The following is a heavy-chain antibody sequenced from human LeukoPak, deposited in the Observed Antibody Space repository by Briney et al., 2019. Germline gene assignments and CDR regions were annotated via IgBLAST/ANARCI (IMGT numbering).Heavy chain of an antibody. D-gene: IGHD1-1*01. J-gene: IGHJ4*02. V-gene: IGHV3-48*02. CDR2: ISSRTGSTI. CDR3: ARVEPIGINY. Sequence: GGTLTLSCAASGFTFSTYDLNWVRQAPGKGLEWVAYISSRTGSTIYYGGSVDGRFTISRDNAKKSLYLQMNSLRDEDTAVYYCARVEPIGINYWGRGILVTVSS. CDR1: GFTFSTYD.